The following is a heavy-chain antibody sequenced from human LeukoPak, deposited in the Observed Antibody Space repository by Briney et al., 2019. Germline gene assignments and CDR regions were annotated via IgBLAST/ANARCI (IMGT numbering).Heavy chain of an antibody. Sequence: GESLKISCKGSGYSFTSYWIGWVRQMPGKGLEWMGIIYPGDSDTRYSPSFQGQVTISADKSISTAYLQWSSLKASDTAMYYCARHKVGTYPYSAAAGTAVYYYMDVWGKGTTVTISS. CDR2: IYPGDSDT. J-gene: IGHJ6*03. V-gene: IGHV5-51*01. CDR1: GYSFTSYW. D-gene: IGHD6-13*01. CDR3: ARHKVGTYPYSAAAGTAVYYYMDV.